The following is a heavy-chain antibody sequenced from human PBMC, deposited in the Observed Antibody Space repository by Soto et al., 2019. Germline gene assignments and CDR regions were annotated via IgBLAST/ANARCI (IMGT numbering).Heavy chain of an antibody. D-gene: IGHD2-21*02. CDR3: ARATAIGYYFDY. J-gene: IGHJ4*02. Sequence: QLQLQESGSGPVKPSQTLSLTCAVSGGSISSGGYSWSWIRQPPGKGLEWIGYIYHSGSTYYNPSLKSRVTISVDRSKNQFSLKLSSVTAADTAVYYCARATAIGYYFDYWGQGTLVTVSS. CDR1: GGSISSGGYS. CDR2: IYHSGST. V-gene: IGHV4-30-2*01.